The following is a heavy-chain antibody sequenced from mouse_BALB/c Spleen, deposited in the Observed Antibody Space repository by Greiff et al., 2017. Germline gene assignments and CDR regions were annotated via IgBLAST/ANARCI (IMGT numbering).Heavy chain of an antibody. J-gene: IGHJ4*01. D-gene: IGHD1-1*01. Sequence: VKVVESGPGLVQPSQSLSITCTVSGFSLTSYGVHWVRQSPGKGLEWLGVIWSGGSTDYNAAFISRLSISKDNSKSQVFFKMNSLQANDTAIYYCARGGEIYYYGKGALYAMDYWGQGTSVTVSS. V-gene: IGHV2-2*02. CDR3: ARGGEIYYYGKGALYAMDY. CDR1: GFSLTSYG. CDR2: IWSGGST.